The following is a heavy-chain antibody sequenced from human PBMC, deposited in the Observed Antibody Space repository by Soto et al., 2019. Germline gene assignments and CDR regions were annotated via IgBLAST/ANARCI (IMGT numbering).Heavy chain of an antibody. J-gene: IGHJ4*02. CDR2: IYSGGST. Sequence: PGGSLRLSCAASGFTVSSNYMSWVRQAPGKGLEWVSVIYSGGSTYYADSVKGRFTISRDNSKNTLYLQMNSLRAEDTAVYYCLYDFWSGRTGYWSPYWGQGTLVTVSS. CDR1: GFTVSSNY. CDR3: LYDFWSGRTGYWSPY. D-gene: IGHD3-3*01. V-gene: IGHV3-53*01.